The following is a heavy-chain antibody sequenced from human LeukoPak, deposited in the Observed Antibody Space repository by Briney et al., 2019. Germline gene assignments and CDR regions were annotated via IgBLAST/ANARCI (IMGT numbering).Heavy chain of an antibody. Sequence: ASVKVSCKASGYTFTSYDINWVRQATGQGLEWMGWMNPNSGNTGYAQKFQGRVTMTRNTSISTAYMELSSLRSEDTAVCYCARRNMVRGVIIPDYWGQGTLVTVSS. V-gene: IGHV1-8*01. CDR2: MNPNSGNT. J-gene: IGHJ4*02. CDR3: ARRNMVRGVIIPDY. CDR1: GYTFTSYD. D-gene: IGHD3-10*01.